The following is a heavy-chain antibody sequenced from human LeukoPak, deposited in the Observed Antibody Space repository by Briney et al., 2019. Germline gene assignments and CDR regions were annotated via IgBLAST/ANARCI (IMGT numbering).Heavy chain of an antibody. CDR2: IFYSGST. CDR3: ARYSSSTGWFDP. Sequence: SETLSLTCTVSGGSISSYYWGWIRQPPGKGLEWIGNIFYSGSTYYSPSLKSRVTISLDTSRNQFSLKPGSVTAADPAVYYCARYSSSTGWFDPWGQGILVTVSS. J-gene: IGHJ5*02. CDR1: GGSISSYY. V-gene: IGHV4-59*04. D-gene: IGHD6-6*01.